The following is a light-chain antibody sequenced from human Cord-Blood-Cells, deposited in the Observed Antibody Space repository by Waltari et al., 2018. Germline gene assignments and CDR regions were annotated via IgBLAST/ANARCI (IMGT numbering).Light chain of an antibody. J-gene: IGLJ1*01. V-gene: IGLV2-23*01. CDR3: CSYAGSSTLYV. Sequence: QSALTQPASVSGSPGQSITISCTGTRRDVGSYNLVSCYQQHPCKAPKLLIYEGSKRPSGVSNRFSGSKSGNTASLTISGLQAEDEADYYCCSYAGSSTLYVFGTGTKVTVL. CDR1: RRDVGSYNL. CDR2: EGS.